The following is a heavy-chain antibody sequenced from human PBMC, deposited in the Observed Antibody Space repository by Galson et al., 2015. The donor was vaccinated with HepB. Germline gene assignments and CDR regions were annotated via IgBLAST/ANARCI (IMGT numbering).Heavy chain of an antibody. CDR1: GYTFTSYD. D-gene: IGHD2-8*02. CDR3: ARGVRVLVVYATSHGSYYMDV. CDR2: MNPNSGNT. J-gene: IGHJ6*03. V-gene: IGHV1-8*01. Sequence: SVKVSCKASGYTFTSYDINWVRQATGQGLEWMGWMNPNSGNTGYAQKFQGRVTMTRNTSISTAYMELSSLRSEDTAVYYCARGVRVLVVYATSHGSYYMDVWGKGTTVTVSS.